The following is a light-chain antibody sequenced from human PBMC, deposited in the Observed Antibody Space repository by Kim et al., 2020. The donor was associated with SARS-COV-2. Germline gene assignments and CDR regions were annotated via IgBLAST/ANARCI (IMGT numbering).Light chain of an antibody. V-gene: IGLV7-46*01. CDR1: TGAVTSGHY. CDR3: LIYDSSARPI. Sequence: QAVVTQEPSLTVSPGGTVTLTCGSNTGAVTSGHYPNWFQQKRGQAPKTLIYDTTDKLSWTPDRFSGSLLGGKAALTLSGAQAEDEAAYYCLIYDSSARPIFGGGTQLTVL. CDR2: DTT. J-gene: IGLJ2*01.